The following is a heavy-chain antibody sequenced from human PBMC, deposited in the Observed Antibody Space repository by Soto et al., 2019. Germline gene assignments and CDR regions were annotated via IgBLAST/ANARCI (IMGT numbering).Heavy chain of an antibody. J-gene: IGHJ4*01. V-gene: IGHV3-23*01. D-gene: IGHD3-10*01. CDR2: ISGSGETP. CDR1: GFTFSNYP. Sequence: EVQLLESGGGLVQPGGSLRLSCAASGFTFSNYPMSWVRQAPGKGLEWVSGISGSGETPYYADSVKGRFTISRDNYKNMLYLKMNCLRAGDTAEYYCAKEPSITMVRGVLSAFDPWGQGNLVTVSS. CDR3: AKEPSITMVRGVLSAFDP.